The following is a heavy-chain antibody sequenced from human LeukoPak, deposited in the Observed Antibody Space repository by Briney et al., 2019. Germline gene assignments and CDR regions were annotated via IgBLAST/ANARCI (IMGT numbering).Heavy chain of an antibody. CDR3: VREWDYYGSGNL. Sequence: SETLSLTCGVYGGSLSGYYWSWIRQPPGKGLEWLGEIHHSGSTNYNPSLKSRVAISGDTSKNQLSLKLASVTAADTAVYYCVREWDYYGSGNLWGQGTLVTVSS. CDR2: IHHSGST. D-gene: IGHD3-10*01. CDR1: GGSLSGYY. J-gene: IGHJ5*02. V-gene: IGHV4-34*01.